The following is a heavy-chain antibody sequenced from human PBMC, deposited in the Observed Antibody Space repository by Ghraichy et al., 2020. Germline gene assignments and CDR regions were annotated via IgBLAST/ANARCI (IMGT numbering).Heavy chain of an antibody. CDR2: MYYSGST. CDR3: ARDQTGDWYFDL. CDR1: GGSVSSGSYY. Sequence: SETLSLTCTVSGGSVSSGSYYWSWIRQPPGKGLEWIGYMYYSGSTNYNPPLKSQFTISVDTSKNQFSLKLSSVTAADTAVYYCARDQTGDWYFDLWGRGTLVTVSS. J-gene: IGHJ2*01. D-gene: IGHD7-27*01. V-gene: IGHV4-61*01.